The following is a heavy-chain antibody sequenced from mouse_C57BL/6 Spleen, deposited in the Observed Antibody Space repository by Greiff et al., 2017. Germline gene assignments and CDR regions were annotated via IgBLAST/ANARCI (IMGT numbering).Heavy chain of an antibody. D-gene: IGHD2-3*01. CDR1: GYSITSGYY. CDR2: ISYDGSN. V-gene: IGHV3-6*01. CDR3: ARDRDGYYEGAMDY. Sequence: EVQLVESGPGLVKPSQSLSLTCSVTGYSITSGYYWNWIRQFPGNKLEWMGYISYDGSNNYNPSLKNRISITRDTSKNQFFLKLNSVTTEDTATYYCARDRDGYYEGAMDYWGQGTSVTVSS. J-gene: IGHJ4*01.